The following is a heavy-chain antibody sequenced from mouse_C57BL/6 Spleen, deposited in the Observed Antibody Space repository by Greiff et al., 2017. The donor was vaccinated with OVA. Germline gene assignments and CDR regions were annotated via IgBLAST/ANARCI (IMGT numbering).Heavy chain of an antibody. J-gene: IGHJ2*01. V-gene: IGHV1-15*01. D-gene: IGHD1-1*01. CDR1: GYTFTDYE. Sequence: VKLQESGAELVRPGASVTLSCKASGYTFTDYEMHWVKQTPVHGLEWIGAIDPETGGTAYNQKFKGKAILTADKSSSTAYMELRSLTSEDSAVYYCTRGRIRYDGGNYFDYWGQGTTLTVSS. CDR3: TRGRIRYDGGNYFDY. CDR2: IDPETGGT.